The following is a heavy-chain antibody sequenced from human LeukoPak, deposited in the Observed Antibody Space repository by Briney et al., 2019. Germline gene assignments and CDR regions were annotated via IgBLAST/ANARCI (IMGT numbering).Heavy chain of an antibody. J-gene: IGHJ6*04. CDR1: GFTFTTYD. V-gene: IGHV3-13*01. CDR3: ASDRGGGHMDV. D-gene: IGHD2-15*01. Sequence: SGGSLRLSCAASGFTFTTYDMHWVRQATGKGLEWVSAIGTTGDTYYPGTVKGRFTIYRENAKNSLHLQMNRLGAGDTAVYYCASDRGGGHMDVWGKGTTVTISS. CDR2: IGTTGDT.